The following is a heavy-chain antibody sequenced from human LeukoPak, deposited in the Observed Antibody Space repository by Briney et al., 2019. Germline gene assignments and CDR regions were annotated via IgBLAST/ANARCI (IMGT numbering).Heavy chain of an antibody. Sequence: GASVKVSCKASGYTFTSYDINWVRQATGQGLEWMGWMNPNSGNTGYAQKFQGRVTMTRNTSISTAYMELSSLRSEDTAVYYCARGTYYDILTGYYTEGYYYYGMDVWGQGTTVTVSS. V-gene: IGHV1-8*01. CDR1: GYTFTSYD. J-gene: IGHJ6*02. CDR2: MNPNSGNT. D-gene: IGHD3-9*01. CDR3: ARGTYYDILTGYYTEGYYYYGMDV.